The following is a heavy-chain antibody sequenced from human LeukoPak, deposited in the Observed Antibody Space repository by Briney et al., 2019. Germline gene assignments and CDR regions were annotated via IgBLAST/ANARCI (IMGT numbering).Heavy chain of an antibody. Sequence: ASVKVSCKASGYTFTSYGISWVRQAPGQGLEWMGWISAYNGNTNYAQKLQGRVTMTTDTSTSTAYMELRSLRSDDTAVYYCGYCSSTSCYKGIDYWGQGTLVTVSS. CDR2: ISAYNGNT. CDR1: GYTFTSYG. V-gene: IGHV1-18*01. CDR3: GYCSSTSCYKGIDY. J-gene: IGHJ4*02. D-gene: IGHD2-2*02.